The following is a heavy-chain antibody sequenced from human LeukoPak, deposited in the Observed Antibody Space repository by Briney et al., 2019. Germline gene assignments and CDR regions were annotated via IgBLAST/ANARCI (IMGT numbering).Heavy chain of an antibody. V-gene: IGHV1-2*02. D-gene: IGHD3-22*01. CDR1: GYTFTSYG. J-gene: IGHJ3*02. Sequence: GASVKVSCKASGYTFTSYGISWVRQAPGQGLEWMGWINPNSGGTNYAQKFQGRVTMTRDTSISTAYMELSRLRSDDTAVYYCAKTGYYYDTSGYYSSSDAFDIWGQGTMVTVSS. CDR2: INPNSGGT. CDR3: AKTGYYYDTSGYYSSSDAFDI.